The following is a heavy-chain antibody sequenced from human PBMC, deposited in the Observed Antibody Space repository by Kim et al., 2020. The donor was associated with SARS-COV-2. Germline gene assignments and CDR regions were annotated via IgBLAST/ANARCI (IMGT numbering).Heavy chain of an antibody. CDR2: INHSGST. J-gene: IGHJ6*02. Sequence: SESLSLTCAVYGGSFSGYYWSWIRQPPGKGLEWIGEINHSGSTNYNPSLKSRVTISVDTSKNQFSLKLSSVTAADTAVYYCARGQSYLVRGLIITNNYYYYYGMDVWGRGTTVTVSS. V-gene: IGHV4-34*01. CDR3: ARGQSYLVRGLIITNNYYYYYGMDV. D-gene: IGHD3-10*01. CDR1: GGSFSGYY.